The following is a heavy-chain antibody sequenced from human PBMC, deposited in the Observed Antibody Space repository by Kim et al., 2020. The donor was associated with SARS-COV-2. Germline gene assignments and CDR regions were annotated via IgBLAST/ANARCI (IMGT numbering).Heavy chain of an antibody. CDR3: ARGGIAAAGTAMNYYYYYGIDV. D-gene: IGHD6-13*01. J-gene: IGHJ6*02. V-gene: IGHV7-4-1*02. CDR1: GYTFTSYA. Sequence: ASVKVSCKASGYTFTSYATNWVRQAPGQGLEWMGWINTNTGNPTYAQGFTGRFVFSLDTSVSTAYLQISSLKAEDTAVYYCARGGIAAAGTAMNYYYYYGIDVWGQGTTVTVSS. CDR2: INTNTGNP.